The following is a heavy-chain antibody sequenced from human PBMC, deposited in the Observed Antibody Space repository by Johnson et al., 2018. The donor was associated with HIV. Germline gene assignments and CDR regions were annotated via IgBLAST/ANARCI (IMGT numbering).Heavy chain of an antibody. Sequence: VQLVESGGGVVQPGRSLRLSCAASGFTFDDYAMHWVRQAPGKGLEWVSGISWNSGSIGYADSVKGRFTISRDNSKNTVYLQMNSLRAEDTAVYYCARDGGSKGKGAFDMWGQGTLVTVSS. CDR2: ISWNSGSI. CDR3: ARDGGSKGKGAFDM. CDR1: GFTFDDYA. V-gene: IGHV3-9*01. D-gene: IGHD3-16*01. J-gene: IGHJ3*02.